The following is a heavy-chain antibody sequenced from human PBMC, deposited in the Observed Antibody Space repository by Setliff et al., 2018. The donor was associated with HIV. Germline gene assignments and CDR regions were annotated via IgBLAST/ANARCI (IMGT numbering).Heavy chain of an antibody. J-gene: IGHJ3*01. CDR1: GDSITSRPY. V-gene: IGHV4-4*07. CDR3: ARVQMAYAAFDV. CDR2: IYTSGST. D-gene: IGHD4-17*01. Sequence: PSETLSLTCTVSGDSITSRPYWTWVRQPAGKGLEWIGRIYTSGSTNYNPSLKSRVSMSIDTSDNQFSLKLSSVTAADTAVYYCARVQMAYAAFDVWGQGTMVTVSS.